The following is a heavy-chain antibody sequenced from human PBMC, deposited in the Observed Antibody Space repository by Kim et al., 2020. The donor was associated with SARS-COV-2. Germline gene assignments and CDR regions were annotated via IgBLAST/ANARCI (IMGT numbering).Heavy chain of an antibody. D-gene: IGHD3-3*01. Sequence: SETLSLTCTVSGGSISSSSYYWGWIRQPPGKGLEWIGSIYYSGSTYYNPSLKSRVTISVDTSKNQFSLKLSSVTAADTAVYYCARHQFPVLRFLEWLSEEGDAFDIWGQGTMVTVSS. J-gene: IGHJ3*02. V-gene: IGHV4-39*01. CDR1: GGSISSSSYY. CDR3: ARHQFPVLRFLEWLSEEGDAFDI. CDR2: IYYSGST.